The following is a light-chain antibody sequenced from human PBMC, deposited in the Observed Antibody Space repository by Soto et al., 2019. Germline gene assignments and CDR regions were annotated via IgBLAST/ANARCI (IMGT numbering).Light chain of an antibody. V-gene: IGKV2D-29*01. CDR1: QILLHSDGKTY. J-gene: IGKJ1*01. Sequence: EIVLTQTPLSLSVTPGQSSSISCKSSQILLHSDGKTYLYWYLQRPGQPPQLLMYEVSNRFSGVPERFSGSGSGTDFTLEISRVEAEDVGLYSCLQTKQLPLTFGHGTKVDI. CDR3: LQTKQLPLT. CDR2: EVS.